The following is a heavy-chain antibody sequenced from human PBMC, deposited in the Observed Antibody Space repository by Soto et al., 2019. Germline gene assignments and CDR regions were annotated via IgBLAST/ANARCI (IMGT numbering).Heavy chain of an antibody. CDR2: IVIGSGNT. Sequence: GASVKVSCKASGVTFTSSIVQWVRRARGQRLEWIGWIVIGSGNTNYAQKFHERVTISRDMSTSTVYMELSSLRSEDTAVYYCAPVPGNNNVFDPWGQGTLVTVSS. V-gene: IGHV1-58*01. J-gene: IGHJ5*02. CDR1: GVTFTSSI. D-gene: IGHD2-2*01. CDR3: APVPGNNNVFDP.